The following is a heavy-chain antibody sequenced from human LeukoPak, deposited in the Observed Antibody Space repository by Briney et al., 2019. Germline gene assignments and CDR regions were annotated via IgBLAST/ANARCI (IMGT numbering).Heavy chain of an antibody. CDR1: GGTFSSYA. V-gene: IGHV1-69*04. CDR3: ATSGYSYGYISYYYYGMDV. CDR2: IIPILGIA. Sequence: SVKVSCKASGGTFSSYAISWVRQAPGQGLERMGRIIPILGIANYAQKFQGRVTITADNSTSTAYMELSSLRSEDTAVYYCATSGYSYGYISYYYYGMDVWGQGTTVTVSS. D-gene: IGHD5-18*01. J-gene: IGHJ6*02.